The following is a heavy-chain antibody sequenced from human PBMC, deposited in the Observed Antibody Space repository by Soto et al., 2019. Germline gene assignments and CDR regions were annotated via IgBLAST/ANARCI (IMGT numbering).Heavy chain of an antibody. CDR2: MNPNSGNT. CDR1: GYTFTSYY. CDR3: ACGGDYVWGSDRHASLYYFDY. J-gene: IGHJ4*02. V-gene: IGHV1-8*01. Sequence: ASVKVSCQASGYTFTSYYINWVRQATGRGREWMGCMNPNSGNTGYAQKFQGRVTMTRNTSISKAYMELRMQRSEDTAAYLCACGGDYVWGSDRHASLYYFDYWGQGTLVTVSS. D-gene: IGHD3-16*02.